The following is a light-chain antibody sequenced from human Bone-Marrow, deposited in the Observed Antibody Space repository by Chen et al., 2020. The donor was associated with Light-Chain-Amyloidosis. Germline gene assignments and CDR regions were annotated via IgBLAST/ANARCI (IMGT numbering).Light chain of an antibody. J-gene: IGLJ2*01. V-gene: IGLV3-25*03. CDR2: RDT. CDR1: DLPTKY. CDR3: QSADSSGTYEVI. Sequence: SYELIQPPSVSVSPGQTARITCSGDDLPTKYAHWYQQKPGQAPVLVIHRDTERPSGISERFSGSSSGTKATLTISGVQAEDEADYDCQSADSSGTYEVIFGGGTKLTVL.